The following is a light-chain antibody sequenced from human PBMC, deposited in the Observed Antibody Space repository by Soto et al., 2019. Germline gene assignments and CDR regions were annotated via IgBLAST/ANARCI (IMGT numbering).Light chain of an antibody. CDR2: ANN. CDR1: GSNIGAGSD. Sequence: QSVLTQPPSVSRAPGQRVAISCTGTGSNIGAGSDVHWYQQLPGRAPKLLVYANNNRPSGVPDRFSGSKSATSASLAITVLQAEDEAYYYCQSYDSSLSAWVFGTGTKLTVL. J-gene: IGLJ1*01. CDR3: QSYDSSLSAWV. V-gene: IGLV1-40*01.